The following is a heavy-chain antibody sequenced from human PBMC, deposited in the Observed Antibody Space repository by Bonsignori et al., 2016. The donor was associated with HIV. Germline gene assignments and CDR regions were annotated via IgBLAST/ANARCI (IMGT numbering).Heavy chain of an antibody. J-gene: IGHJ4*01. V-gene: IGHV3-21*01. Sequence: EVQLVESGGGLGKPGGSLRLSCAPSGFTFSTYTFHWVRQAPGKGLEWVSPITNNGDIYYAASVKGRFTISRDNGENSLFLQLNSLRVEDTAIYYCARDLALGPSSLGFDYWGQ. D-gene: IGHD1-26*01. CDR1: GFTFSTYT. CDR2: ITNNGDI. CDR3: ARDLALGPSSLGFDY.